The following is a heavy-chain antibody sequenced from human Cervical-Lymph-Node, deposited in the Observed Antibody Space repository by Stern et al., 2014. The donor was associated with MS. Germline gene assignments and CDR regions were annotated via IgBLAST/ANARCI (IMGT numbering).Heavy chain of an antibody. J-gene: IGHJ4*02. CDR1: GGTLNTSA. CDR3: ARVRCPNGVCYPRLDY. D-gene: IGHD2-8*01. CDR2: IIPIFGAT. Sequence: VQLVESGAEVKKPGSSVKVSCKASGGTLNTSAINWVRQAPGQGLEWMGGIIPIFGATNYAQKFQGRLTITADESTTNAYMVLNSLMSEDTAMYYCARVRCPNGVCYPRLDYWGQGILVTVSS. V-gene: IGHV1-69*01.